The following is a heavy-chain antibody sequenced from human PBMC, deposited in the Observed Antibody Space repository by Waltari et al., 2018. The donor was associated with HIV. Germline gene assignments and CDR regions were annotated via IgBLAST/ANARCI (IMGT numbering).Heavy chain of an antibody. CDR2: IWDDGSKK. V-gene: IGHV3-33*01. J-gene: IGHJ4*02. CDR1: GFTLSRYG. CDR3: ARKYSSSWGAPFDY. D-gene: IGHD6-13*01. Sequence: QVQLVESGGGVVQPGRSLRLSCATSGFTLSRYGMHWVRQAPGKGLEWVTVIWDDGSKKYYADAVKGRFTISRDNSKITLYLQMNSLRIEDTAVYYCARKYSSSWGAPFDYWGQGTLVTVSS.